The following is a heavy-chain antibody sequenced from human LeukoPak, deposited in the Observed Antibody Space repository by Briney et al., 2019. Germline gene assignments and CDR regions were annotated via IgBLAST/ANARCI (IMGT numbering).Heavy chain of an antibody. Sequence: GGSLRLSCAVSGFSFRAYFFHWVRQVPGKGRVWVSRISSDGSGTFYADSVRGRFTISRDDDKNTVSMQMDSLRVEDTAVYYCARETLGSGLRAPDYWGRGALVTVSS. CDR3: ARETLGSGLRAPDY. V-gene: IGHV3-74*01. CDR1: GFSFRAYF. D-gene: IGHD7-27*01. J-gene: IGHJ4*02. CDR2: ISSDGSGT.